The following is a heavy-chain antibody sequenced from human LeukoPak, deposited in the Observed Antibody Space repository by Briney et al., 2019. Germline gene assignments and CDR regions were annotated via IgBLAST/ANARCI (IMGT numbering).Heavy chain of an antibody. Sequence: GRSLRLSCAASGFTFSSYSMNWVRQAPEKGLEWVSYISSSSSTIYYADSVKGRFTISRDNAKNSLYLQMNSLRAEDTAVYYCARGDHYDSSAFDIWGQGTLVTVSS. J-gene: IGHJ3*02. D-gene: IGHD3-22*01. CDR1: GFTFSSYS. CDR3: ARGDHYDSSAFDI. V-gene: IGHV3-48*04. CDR2: ISSSSSTI.